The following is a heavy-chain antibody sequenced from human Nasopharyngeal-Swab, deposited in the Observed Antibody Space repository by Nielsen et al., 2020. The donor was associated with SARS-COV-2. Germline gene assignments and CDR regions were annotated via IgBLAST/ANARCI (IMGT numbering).Heavy chain of an antibody. V-gene: IGHV3-23*01. D-gene: IGHD2-2*01. CDR1: GFTFSSYA. Sequence: GGSLRLSCAASGFTFSSYAMSWVRQAPGKGLEWVSAISGSGGSTYYADSVKGRFTISRDNSKNTLYLQMNSLRVEDTAVYYCAKNGWALVGNFDYWGQGTLVTVSS. CDR2: ISGSGGST. J-gene: IGHJ4*02. CDR3: AKNGWALVGNFDY.